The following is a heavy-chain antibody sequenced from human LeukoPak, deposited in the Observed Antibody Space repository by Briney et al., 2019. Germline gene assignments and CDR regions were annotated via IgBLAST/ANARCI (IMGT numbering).Heavy chain of an antibody. CDR2: IYTSGST. Sequence: PSETLSLTCTVSGGSISSGSYYWSWIRQPAGKGLEWIGRIYTSGSTNYNPSLKSRVTISVDTSKNQFSLKLSSVTAADTAVYYCARATAGGRAYYYYMDVWGKGTTVTISS. CDR3: ARATAGGRAYYYYMDV. J-gene: IGHJ6*03. D-gene: IGHD6-19*01. CDR1: GGSISSGSYY. V-gene: IGHV4-61*02.